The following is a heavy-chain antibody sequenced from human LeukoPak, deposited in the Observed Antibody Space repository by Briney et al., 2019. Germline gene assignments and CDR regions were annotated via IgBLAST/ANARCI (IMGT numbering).Heavy chain of an antibody. D-gene: IGHD3-22*01. CDR3: AKTQKYYFDRSIYFDY. CDR1: GFRFSSYA. CDR2: ISVSGGST. Sequence: GGSLRLSCAASGFRFSSYAMSWVRQAPGKGLEWVSGISVSGGSTDYADSVKGRFTISRDNSKNTLYLQMNSLRAEDTAVYYCAKTQKYYFDRSIYFDYWGQGTLVTVSS. V-gene: IGHV3-23*01. J-gene: IGHJ4*02.